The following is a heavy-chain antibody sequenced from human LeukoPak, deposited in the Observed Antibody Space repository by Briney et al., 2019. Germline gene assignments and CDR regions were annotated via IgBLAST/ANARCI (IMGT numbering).Heavy chain of an antibody. CDR2: ISYDGSNK. CDR3: ARGSRAYVDTAMGQTY. CDR1: GFTFSSYA. V-gene: IGHV3-30*04. J-gene: IGHJ4*02. Sequence: PGRSLRLSCAASGFTFSSYAMRWVRQAPGKGLEWVAVISYDGSNKYYADSVKGRFTISRDNSKNTLYLQMNSLRAEDTAVYYCARGSRAYVDTAMGQTYWGQGTLVTVSS. D-gene: IGHD5-18*01.